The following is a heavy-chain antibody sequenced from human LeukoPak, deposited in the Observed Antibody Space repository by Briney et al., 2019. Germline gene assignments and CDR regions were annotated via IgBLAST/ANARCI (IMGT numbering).Heavy chain of an antibody. V-gene: IGHV3-53*01. D-gene: IGHD6-13*01. CDR3: AKDPYSSSWYSYGLDY. CDR1: GFTVSSNY. J-gene: IGHJ4*02. CDR2: IYSGGST. Sequence: PGGSLRLSCAASGFTVSSNYMSWVRQAPGKGLEWVSVIYSGGSTYYADSVKGRFTISRDNSKNTLYLQMNSLRAEDTAVYYCAKDPYSSSWYSYGLDYWGQGTLVTVSS.